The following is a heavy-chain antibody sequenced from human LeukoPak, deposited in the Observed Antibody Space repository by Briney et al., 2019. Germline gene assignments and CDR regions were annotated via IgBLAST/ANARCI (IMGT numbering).Heavy chain of an antibody. CDR2: IYPGDSDT. D-gene: IGHD6-13*01. Sequence: GESLKISCRGSGYSFTSYWIGCVRQMPGKGLKWMSIIYPGDSDTRYRHSFQRQVTIAADKPICTPHLPWHSLKASDTAMYYCARWPGIAAAGHFDYWGQGTLGTVSS. CDR1: GYSFTSYW. V-gene: IGHV5-51*04. J-gene: IGHJ4*02. CDR3: ARWPGIAAAGHFDY.